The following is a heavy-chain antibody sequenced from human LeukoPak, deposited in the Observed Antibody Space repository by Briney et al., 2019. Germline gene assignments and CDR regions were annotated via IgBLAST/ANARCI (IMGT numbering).Heavy chain of an antibody. J-gene: IGHJ4*02. CDR3: ARDSTISLRYFDGIDY. Sequence: GGSLRLSCAASGFTFSSYSMNWVRQAPGKGLERVSYISSSSSTIYYADSVKGRFTISRDNAKNSLYLQMNSLRAEDTAVYYCARDSTISLRYFDGIDYWGQGTLVTVSS. CDR2: ISSSSSTI. V-gene: IGHV3-48*04. D-gene: IGHD3-9*01. CDR1: GFTFSSYS.